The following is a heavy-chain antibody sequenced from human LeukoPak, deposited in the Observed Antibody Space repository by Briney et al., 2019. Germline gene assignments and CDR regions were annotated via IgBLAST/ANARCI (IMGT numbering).Heavy chain of an antibody. J-gene: IGHJ4*02. CDR2: ISGSGGNT. CDR3: AKNDQWLVQSSFNY. V-gene: IGHV3-23*01. CDR1: GFTFSSYA. Sequence: PGGSLRLSCAASGFTFSSYAMTYIRQTPGKGLEWVSAISGSGGNTYYADSVKGRFTISRDNSKSTLYLQMNNLRAEDTAIYYCAKNDQWLVQSSFNYWGQGTLVTVSS. D-gene: IGHD6-19*01.